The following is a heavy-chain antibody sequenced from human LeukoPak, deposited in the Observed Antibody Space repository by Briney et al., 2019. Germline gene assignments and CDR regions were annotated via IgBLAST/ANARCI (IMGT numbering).Heavy chain of an antibody. CDR1: GASISSYY. Sequence: PSETLSLTCTVSGASISSYYWSWIRQPPGKGLEWIGYIYYSGSTNYNPSLKSRVTISVDTSKNQFSLKLSSVTAADTAVYYCARGTYGGNPYYFDYWGQGTLVTVSS. CDR2: IYYSGST. J-gene: IGHJ4*02. V-gene: IGHV4-59*01. D-gene: IGHD4-23*01. CDR3: ARGTYGGNPYYFDY.